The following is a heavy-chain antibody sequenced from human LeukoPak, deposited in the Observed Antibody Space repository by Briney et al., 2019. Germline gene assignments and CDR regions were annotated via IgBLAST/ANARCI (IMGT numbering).Heavy chain of an antibody. D-gene: IGHD6-19*01. CDR1: GFTFSSSG. Sequence: PGGSLRLSCAASGFTFSSSGMHWVRQAPGKGLEWVAFIRYDGSDKYYADSVKGRFTLSRDNSKNTLYLQMNSLRAEDTAVYYCARRIAVAGPPSFDYWGQGTLVTVSS. J-gene: IGHJ4*02. CDR3: ARRIAVAGPPSFDY. CDR2: IRYDGSDK. V-gene: IGHV3-30*02.